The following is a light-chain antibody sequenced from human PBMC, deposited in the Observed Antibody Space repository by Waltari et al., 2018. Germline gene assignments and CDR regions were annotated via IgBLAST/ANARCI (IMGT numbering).Light chain of an antibody. CDR2: GAS. CDR3: QQYESWPRT. Sequence: EVLMTQSPDTLSLSPGETATPSCRASQSVDNSLAWYQQKIGQAPSLLIYGASNRAADIPDRFSASGYGTEFTLTISSLQSEDFAVYYCQQYESWPRTFGQGTKLEI. V-gene: IGKV3D-15*01. J-gene: IGKJ2*01. CDR1: QSVDNS.